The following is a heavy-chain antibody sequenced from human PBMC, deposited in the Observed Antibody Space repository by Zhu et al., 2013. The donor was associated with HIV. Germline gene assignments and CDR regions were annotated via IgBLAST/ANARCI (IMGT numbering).Heavy chain of an antibody. CDR1: AYTFSDNY. V-gene: IGHV1-2*02. D-gene: IGHD6-6*01. J-gene: IGHJ5*02. CDR3: ANYRSSEQHNWFDP. CDR2: INPNSGGT. Sequence: QVQLVQSGAEVKKPGASVKVSCRTSAYTFSDNYINWVRQAPGQGLEWIGWINPNSGGTHLAQKFQGRVTMTRDTSISTAYMELSSLRSDDTAVYYCANYRSSEQHNWFDPWGQGTLV.